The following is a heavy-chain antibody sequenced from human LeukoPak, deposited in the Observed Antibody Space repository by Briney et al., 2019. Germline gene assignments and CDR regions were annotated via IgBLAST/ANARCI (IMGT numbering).Heavy chain of an antibody. D-gene: IGHD2-2*01. Sequence: GESLRLSCAASGFTFSTSGIHWVRQAPGKGLEWVAFIRYDGSTKLYADSVKGRFTISRDNSKNTLWLQMNSVRTEDTAVYYCAKDNPIEEVPGLGPGQWGQGTLVTVSS. CDR1: GFTFSTSG. V-gene: IGHV3-30*02. CDR3: AKDNPIEEVPGLGPGQ. J-gene: IGHJ4*02. CDR2: IRYDGSTK.